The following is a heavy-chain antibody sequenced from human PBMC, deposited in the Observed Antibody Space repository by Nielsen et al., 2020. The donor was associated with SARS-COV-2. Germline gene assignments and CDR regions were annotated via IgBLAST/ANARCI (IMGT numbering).Heavy chain of an antibody. CDR2: ISHSGST. CDR1: GGSISSGGYY. J-gene: IGHJ6*04. Sequence: SETLSLTCTVSGGSISSGGYYWSWIRQPPGKGLEWIGEISHSGSTNYKPSLKSRVTISVDTSKNQFSLKLSSVTAADTAVYYCARGRKKSLMDVWGKGTTVTVSS. CDR3: ARGRKKSLMDV. V-gene: IGHV4-31*03.